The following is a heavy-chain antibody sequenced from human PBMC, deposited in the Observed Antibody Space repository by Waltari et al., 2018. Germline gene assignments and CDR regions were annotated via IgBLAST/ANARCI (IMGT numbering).Heavy chain of an antibody. J-gene: IGHJ4*02. Sequence: EVQLVESGGGLVQPGGSLRLSCAASGFTFSSYWMSWVRQAPGKGLEWVANIKQDGSEKYYVDSVKGRFTISRDNAKNSLYLQMNSLRAEDTAVYYCAREKTTTYYDILTGYYRTFDYWGQGTLVTVSS. CDR2: IKQDGSEK. V-gene: IGHV3-7*04. D-gene: IGHD3-9*01. CDR1: GFTFSSYW. CDR3: AREKTTTYYDILTGYYRTFDY.